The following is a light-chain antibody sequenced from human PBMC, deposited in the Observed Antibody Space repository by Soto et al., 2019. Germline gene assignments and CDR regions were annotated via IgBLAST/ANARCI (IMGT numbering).Light chain of an antibody. CDR2: DVS. CDR3: CSFAGSYTFVL. J-gene: IGLJ2*01. CDR1: SSDVGGYNY. V-gene: IGLV2-11*01. Sequence: QSVLTQPRSVSGSPGQSVTISCTGTSSDVGGYNYVSWYQQHPGKAPKLIIYDVSKRPSGVPDRFSGSKSGNTAFLTISGLQTEDEADYYCCSFAGSYTFVLFGGGTKLTVL.